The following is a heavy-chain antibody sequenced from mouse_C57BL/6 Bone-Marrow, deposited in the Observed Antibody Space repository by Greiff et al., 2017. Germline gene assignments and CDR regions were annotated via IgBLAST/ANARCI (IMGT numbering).Heavy chain of an antibody. CDR2: INPYNGGT. V-gene: IGHV1-19*01. CDR3: ATGYKGSSSYYSSDY. CDR1: GYTFTDYY. J-gene: IGHJ4*01. D-gene: IGHD1-1*01. Sequence: EVQLQQSGPVLVKPGASVKMSCKASGYTFTDYYMNWVKQSHGKSLEWIGVINPYNGGTSYNQKFKGKATLTVDKSSSTAYMELNCLTSEYSAVYYCATGYKGSSSYYSSDYWGQGTSVTVSS.